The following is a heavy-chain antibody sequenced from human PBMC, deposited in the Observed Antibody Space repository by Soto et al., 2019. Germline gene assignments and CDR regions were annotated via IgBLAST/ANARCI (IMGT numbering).Heavy chain of an antibody. Sequence: QVPLVESGGGVVQPGRSLRLSCAASGFTFSSYGMHWVRQAPGKGLEWVAVIWYDGSNKYYADSVKGRFTISRDNSKYTLYLQMNGVRAEETAVYYCARDKLLGSTVGYYFDYWGQGTLVTVSS. V-gene: IGHV3-33*01. CDR2: IWYDGSNK. CDR3: ARDKLLGSTVGYYFDY. J-gene: IGHJ4*02. D-gene: IGHD2-15*01. CDR1: GFTFSSYG.